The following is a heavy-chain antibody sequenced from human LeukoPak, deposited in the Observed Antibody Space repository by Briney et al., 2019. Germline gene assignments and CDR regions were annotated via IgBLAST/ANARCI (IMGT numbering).Heavy chain of an antibody. J-gene: IGHJ5*02. CDR2: ISAYNGNT. CDR3: ARDLRPYYYGSGSYNLFDP. CDR1: GYTFTSYG. D-gene: IGHD3-10*01. Sequence: ASVKVSCKASGYTFTSYGISWVRQAPGQGLEWMGWISAYNGNTNYAQNLQGRVTMTTDTSTSTAYMELRSLRSGDTAVYYCARDLRPYYYGSGSYNLFDPWGQGTLVTVSS. V-gene: IGHV1-18*01.